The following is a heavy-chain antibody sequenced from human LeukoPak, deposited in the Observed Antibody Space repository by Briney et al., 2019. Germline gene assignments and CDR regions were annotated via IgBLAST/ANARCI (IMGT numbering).Heavy chain of an antibody. Sequence: PGESLKISCKTSGYSFPNYWIAWVRQMPGKGLEFMGVIYPGDSDTRYSPSFQGQVTISVDESISTAYLQWSSLKASDTAIYYCARRDVGYNILTTYYYDTWGQGTLVTVSS. CDR2: IYPGDSDT. V-gene: IGHV5-51*01. D-gene: IGHD3-9*01. J-gene: IGHJ4*02. CDR1: GYSFPNYW. CDR3: ARRDVGYNILTTYYYDT.